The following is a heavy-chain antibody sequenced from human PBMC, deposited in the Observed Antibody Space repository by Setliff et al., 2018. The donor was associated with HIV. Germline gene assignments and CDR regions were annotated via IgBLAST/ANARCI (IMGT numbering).Heavy chain of an antibody. CDR1: GYTFTGHY. Sequence: ASVKVSCKASGYTFTGHYLHWVRQAPGQGLEWLGWVNPNSGDAIYAQNFQGRVTMTRDTSINAAYMELRGLRSDDTAVYYCARGRTQWPNYNYFDPWGLGTLVTVSS. V-gene: IGHV1-2*02. CDR3: ARGRTQWPNYNYFDP. CDR2: VNPNSGDA. J-gene: IGHJ5*02. D-gene: IGHD6-19*01.